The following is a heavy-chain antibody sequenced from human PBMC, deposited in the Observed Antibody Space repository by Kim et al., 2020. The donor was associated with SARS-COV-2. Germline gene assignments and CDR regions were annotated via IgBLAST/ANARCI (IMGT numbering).Heavy chain of an antibody. Sequence: GGSLRLSCAASGFTFSSYAMSWVRQAPGKGLEWVSAISGSGGSTYYADSVKGRFNISRDNSKNTLYLQMNSLRAEDTAVYYCAKGEKLWFGELLSAFDIWGQGTMVTVSS. D-gene: IGHD3-10*01. V-gene: IGHV3-23*01. CDR1: GFTFSSYA. CDR3: AKGEKLWFGELLSAFDI. CDR2: ISGSGGST. J-gene: IGHJ3*02.